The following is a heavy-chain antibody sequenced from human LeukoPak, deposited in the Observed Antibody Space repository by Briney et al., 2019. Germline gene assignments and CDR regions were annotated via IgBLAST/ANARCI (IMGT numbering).Heavy chain of an antibody. CDR2: INAYNGNT. CDR3: AREDYGMDV. J-gene: IGHJ6*02. Sequence: ASVNVSFKASGYTFTSYGISWVRQAPGQGREWVGWINAYNGNTNYAQKLQGRFTMTTDTSTSTAYMELRSLRSDDTAVYYGAREDYGMDVWGQGTTVTVSS. CDR1: GYTFTSYG. V-gene: IGHV1-18*01.